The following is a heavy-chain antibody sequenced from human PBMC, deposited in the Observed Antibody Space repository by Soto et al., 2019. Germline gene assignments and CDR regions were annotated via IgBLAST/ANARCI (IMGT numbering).Heavy chain of an antibody. V-gene: IGHV3-9*01. Sequence: EVQLVESGGGLVQPGRSLRLSCAASGFTFDDYAMHWVRQAPGKGLEWVSGISWNSGSIGYADSVKGRFTISRDNAKNSVYRQMNSLRAEDTALYYCAKDIGGGGGSGGSYYFDYWGQGTLVTVSS. J-gene: IGHJ4*02. CDR2: ISWNSGSI. D-gene: IGHD2-15*01. CDR3: AKDIGGGGGSGGSYYFDY. CDR1: GFTFDDYA.